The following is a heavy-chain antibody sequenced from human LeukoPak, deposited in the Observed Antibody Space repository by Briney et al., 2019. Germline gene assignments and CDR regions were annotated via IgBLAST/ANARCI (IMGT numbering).Heavy chain of an antibody. J-gene: IGHJ6*01. V-gene: IGHV1-58*01. CDR1: GFTFTSTA. CDR3: AAVGYFYGMDV. Sequence: ASVKVSFNAAGFTFTSTALHWMRQARGQRLGRIGWIVVGSGNTKYAQKLQERVTITRDMSTSTAYMELSSLRSEDTAVYYCAAVGYFYGMDVWGQGTTVTVSS. CDR2: IVVGSGNT.